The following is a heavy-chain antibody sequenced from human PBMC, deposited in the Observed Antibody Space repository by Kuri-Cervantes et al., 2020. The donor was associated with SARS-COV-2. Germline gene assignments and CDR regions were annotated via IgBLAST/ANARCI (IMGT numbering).Heavy chain of an antibody. V-gene: IGHV1-69*04. CDR3: ARDGLWFRELRYMDV. J-gene: IGHJ6*03. D-gene: IGHD3-10*01. Sequence: SVKVSCKASGYTFTSYYMHWVRQAPGQGLEWMGRIIPILGIANYAQKFQGRVTITADKSTSTAYMELSSLRSEDTAVYYCARDGLWFRELRYMDVWGKGTTVTVSS. CDR1: GYTFTSYY. CDR2: IIPILGIA.